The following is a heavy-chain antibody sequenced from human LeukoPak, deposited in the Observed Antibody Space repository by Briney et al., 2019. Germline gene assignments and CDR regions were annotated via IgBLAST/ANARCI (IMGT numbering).Heavy chain of an antibody. J-gene: IGHJ4*02. CDR1: GFTFSSYG. D-gene: IGHD6-13*01. V-gene: IGHV3-30*03. CDR2: ISYDGSNK. CDR3: VYSSSWYYFDY. Sequence: GGSLRLSCAASGFTFSSYGMRWVRQAPGKGLEWVAVISYDGSNKYYADSVKGRFTISRDNSKNTLYLQMNSLRAEDTAVYYCVYSSSWYYFDYWGQGTLVTVSS.